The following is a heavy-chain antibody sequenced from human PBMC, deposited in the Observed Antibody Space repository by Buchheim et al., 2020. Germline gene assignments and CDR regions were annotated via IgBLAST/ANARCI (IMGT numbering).Heavy chain of an antibody. Sequence: QVQLVQSGAEVKKPGSSVKVSCKASGGTFSSYAISWVRQAPGQGLEWMGGIIPIFGTANYAQKFQGRVMITADESTSTAYMELSSLRSEDTAVYHCARSVGPYGDYGPAGGHFDYWGQGTL. V-gene: IGHV1-69*01. CDR1: GGTFSSYA. CDR2: IIPIFGTA. CDR3: ARSVGPYGDYGPAGGHFDY. D-gene: IGHD4-17*01. J-gene: IGHJ4*02.